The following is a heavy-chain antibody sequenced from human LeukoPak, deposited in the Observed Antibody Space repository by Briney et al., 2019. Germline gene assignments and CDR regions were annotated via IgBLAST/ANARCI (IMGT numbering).Heavy chain of an antibody. V-gene: IGHV3-23*01. Sequence: PGGSLRLSCAASGFTFSISAMSWVRQAPGKGLEWVSGISDSGGSTFYADSVKGRFTISRDNAKNSLYLQMNSLRAEDTAVYYCARDRSNIAASDGWFDPWGQGTLVTVSS. D-gene: IGHD6-13*01. J-gene: IGHJ5*02. CDR3: ARDRSNIAASDGWFDP. CDR1: GFTFSISA. CDR2: ISDSGGST.